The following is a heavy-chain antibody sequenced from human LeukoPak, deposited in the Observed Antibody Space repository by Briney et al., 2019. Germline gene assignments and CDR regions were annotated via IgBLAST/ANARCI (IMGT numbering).Heavy chain of an antibody. Sequence: SVKVSCKASGGTFSSYAISWVRQAPGQGLEWMGGIIPIFGTANYAQKFQGRVTITADESTSTAYMELSSLRSEDTAVYYCARDNIVVVPAAIWNWFDPWGQGTLVTVSS. CDR3: ARDNIVVVPAAIWNWFDP. J-gene: IGHJ5*02. CDR1: GGTFSSYA. CDR2: IIPIFGTA. V-gene: IGHV1-69*01. D-gene: IGHD2-2*02.